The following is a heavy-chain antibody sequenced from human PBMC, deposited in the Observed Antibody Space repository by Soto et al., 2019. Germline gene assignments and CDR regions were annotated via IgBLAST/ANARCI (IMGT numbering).Heavy chain of an antibody. V-gene: IGHV3-23*01. Sequence: EVQLLESGGGLVQPGGSLRLSCAASGFTFSSYALSWVRQAPGKGLEWVSIIGDSGGSTFYADSVKGRCTISRDNSKTTLYLQMNSLRAEDTAVYYCAKHFDSGCPDYWGQGTLVTVSS. CDR1: GFTFSSYA. D-gene: IGHD6-19*01. CDR3: AKHFDSGCPDY. CDR2: IGDSGGST. J-gene: IGHJ4*02.